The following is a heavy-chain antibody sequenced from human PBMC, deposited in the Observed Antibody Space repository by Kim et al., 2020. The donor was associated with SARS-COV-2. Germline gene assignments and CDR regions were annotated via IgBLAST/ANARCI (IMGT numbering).Heavy chain of an antibody. CDR2: IIPIFGTA. J-gene: IGHJ3*02. CDR3: ARADDSSGFLNAFDI. Sequence: SVKVSCKASGGTFSSYAISWVRQAPGQGLEWMGGIIPIFGTANYAQKFQGRVTITADESTSTAYMELSSLRSEDTAVYYCARADDSSGFLNAFDIWGQGTMVTVSS. D-gene: IGHD3-22*01. CDR1: GGTFSSYA. V-gene: IGHV1-69*13.